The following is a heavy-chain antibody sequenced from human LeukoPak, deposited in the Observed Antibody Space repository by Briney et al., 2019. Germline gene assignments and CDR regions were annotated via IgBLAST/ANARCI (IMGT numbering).Heavy chain of an antibody. J-gene: IGHJ6*02. D-gene: IGHD5-12*01. Sequence: SVKVSCKASGGTFSSYAISWVRQAPGQGLEWMGGIIPIFGTANYAQKFQGRVTITADESTSTAYMELSSLRSEDTAVYYCARDRGYCGYDSGMDVWGQGTTVTVSS. CDR2: IIPIFGTA. CDR3: ARDRGYCGYDSGMDV. CDR1: GGTFSSYA. V-gene: IGHV1-69*13.